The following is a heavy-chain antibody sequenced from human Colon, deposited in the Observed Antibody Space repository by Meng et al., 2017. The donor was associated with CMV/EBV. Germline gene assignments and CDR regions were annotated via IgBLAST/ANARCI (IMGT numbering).Heavy chain of an antibody. J-gene: IGHJ4*02. CDR1: GFSVTDNY. Sequence: EVQLVESGGDLVQPGGSLRLSCAASGFSVTDNYMTWVRQAPGKGLEWVSVLYTGGSTYYADSVKGRFTLSRDNSKNTVYLQMNSLRGEDTAVYYCARVMGGMVTALDYWDQGTLVTVAS. V-gene: IGHV3-66*01. CDR3: ARVMGGMVTALDY. D-gene: IGHD2-21*02. CDR2: LYTGGST.